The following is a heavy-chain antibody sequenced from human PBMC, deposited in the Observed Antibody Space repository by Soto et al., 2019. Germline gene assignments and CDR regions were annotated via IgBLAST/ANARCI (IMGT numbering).Heavy chain of an antibody. V-gene: IGHV3-33*01. Sequence: QVQLVESGGGVVQPGRSLRLSCAASGFTFSSYGMHWVRQAPGKGLEWVAVIWYDGSNKYYADSVKGRFTISRDNSKNTLYRQMNSLRAEDTAVYYCARDSADQIDHWGQGTLVTVSS. J-gene: IGHJ4*02. CDR3: ARDSADQIDH. CDR2: IWYDGSNK. CDR1: GFTFSSYG.